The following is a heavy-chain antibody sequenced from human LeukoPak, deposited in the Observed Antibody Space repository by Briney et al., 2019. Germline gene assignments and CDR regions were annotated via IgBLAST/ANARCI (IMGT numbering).Heavy chain of an antibody. D-gene: IGHD6-6*01. CDR2: ISSSGSTI. Sequence: PGGSLRLSCAASGFTFSSYGMHWVRQAPGKGLEWVSYISSSGSTIYYADSVKGRFTISRDNAKNSLYLQMNSLRAEDTAVYYCARAGGLVRPNWGSVYFDYWGQGTLVTVSS. V-gene: IGHV3-48*04. J-gene: IGHJ4*02. CDR3: ARAGGLVRPNWGSVYFDY. CDR1: GFTFSSYG.